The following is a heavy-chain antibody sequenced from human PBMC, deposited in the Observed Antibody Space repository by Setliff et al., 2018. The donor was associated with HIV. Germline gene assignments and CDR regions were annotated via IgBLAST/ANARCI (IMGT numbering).Heavy chain of an antibody. CDR1: SGSISSYY. CDR2: IYTSGST. J-gene: IGHJ4*02. V-gene: IGHV4-4*07. Sequence: SETLSLTCTVSSGSISSYYWSWIRQPAGKGLEWIGRIYTSGSTNYNPSLKSRVTMSVDTSKNQFSLKLSSVTAADTAVYYCARGGAVAGTRGQNLFDYWGQGTLVTVSS. CDR3: ARGGAVAGTRGQNLFDY. D-gene: IGHD6-19*01.